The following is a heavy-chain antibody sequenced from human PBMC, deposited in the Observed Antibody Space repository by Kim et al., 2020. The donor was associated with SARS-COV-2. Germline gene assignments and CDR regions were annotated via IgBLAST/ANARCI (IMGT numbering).Heavy chain of an antibody. CDR1: GGSIRSVGYY. Sequence: SETLSLTCTVSGGSIRSVGYYWSWIRQHPGKGLAWIGYIYYSGSTYYNPSLKSRLTISLDTSQNQFSLNLRSVAVADTALYYCAPVAISWDYFASWRQGT. J-gene: IGHJ4*02. CDR2: IYYSGST. CDR3: APVAISWDYFAS. D-gene: IGHD6-13*01. V-gene: IGHV4-31*03.